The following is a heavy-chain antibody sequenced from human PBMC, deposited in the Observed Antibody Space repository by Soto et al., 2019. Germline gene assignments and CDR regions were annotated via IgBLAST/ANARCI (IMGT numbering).Heavy chain of an antibody. V-gene: IGHV3-74*01. CDR3: ARMWAVAGLYYYYGVDV. CDR2: INSDGSST. D-gene: IGHD6-19*01. J-gene: IGHJ6*02. Sequence: PGGSLRLSCAASGFTFSSYWMHWVRQAPGKGLVWVSRINSDGSSTSYADSVKGRFTISRDNAKNTLYLQMNSLRAEDTAVYYCARMWAVAGLYYYYGVDVWGQGTTVTVSS. CDR1: GFTFSSYW.